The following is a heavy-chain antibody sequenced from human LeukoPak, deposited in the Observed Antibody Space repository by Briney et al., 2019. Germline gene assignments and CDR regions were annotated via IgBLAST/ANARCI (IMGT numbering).Heavy chain of an antibody. V-gene: IGHV3-21*01. CDR1: GFTFSSYS. J-gene: IGHJ6*02. Sequence: GGSLRLSCAASGFTFSSYSMNWVRQAPGKGLEWVSSISSSSTYIYYADSVKGRFTISRDNAKNSLYLQMNSLRAEDTAVYYCARELSVDGMDVWGQGTTVTVSS. CDR3: ARELSVDGMDV. D-gene: IGHD6-19*01. CDR2: ISSSSTYI.